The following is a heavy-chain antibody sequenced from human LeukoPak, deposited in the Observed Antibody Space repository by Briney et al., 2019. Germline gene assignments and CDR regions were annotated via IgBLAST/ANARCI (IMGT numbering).Heavy chain of an antibody. V-gene: IGHV1-46*01. D-gene: IGHD6-19*01. CDR3: ARDHSAVAGTIDDAFDI. CDR1: GYTFTSYY. Sequence: GASVKVSCKASGYTFTSYYMHWVRQAPGQGLEWMGIINLSGGSTSYAQKFQGRVTMTRDTSTSTVYMELSSLRSEDTAVYYCARDHSAVAGTIDDAFDIWGQGTMVTVSS. J-gene: IGHJ3*02. CDR2: INLSGGST.